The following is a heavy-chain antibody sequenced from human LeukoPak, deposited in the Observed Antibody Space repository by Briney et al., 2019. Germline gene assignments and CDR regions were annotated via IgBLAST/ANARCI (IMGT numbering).Heavy chain of an antibody. CDR3: ARTVTDAFDI. J-gene: IGHJ3*02. V-gene: IGHV3-48*02. CDR2: ISASSSTK. Sequence: GGSLRPSCAASGFTFTSDSMNWVRQAPGKGLEWLSYISASSSTKYYADSVRGRFSISRDNAKNSVFLQMNSLRDDDTAVYHCARTVTDAFDIWGQGTMVTVSS. D-gene: IGHD3-16*02. CDR1: GFTFTSDS.